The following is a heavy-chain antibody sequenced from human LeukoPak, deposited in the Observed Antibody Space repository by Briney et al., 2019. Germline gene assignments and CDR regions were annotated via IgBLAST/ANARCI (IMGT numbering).Heavy chain of an antibody. Sequence: PGGSLRLSCAASGFPFSIFAMSWVRQAPGKGLEWVSAISRSGGSTYYADSVKGRFTISRDNSKNTLYLQMNSLRAEDTAVYYCAKDALPAAMYGVGYPGLTWGQGTLVTVSS. CDR1: GFPFSIFA. CDR3: AKDALPAAMYGVGYPGLT. D-gene: IGHD2-2*01. J-gene: IGHJ4*02. V-gene: IGHV3-23*01. CDR2: ISRSGGST.